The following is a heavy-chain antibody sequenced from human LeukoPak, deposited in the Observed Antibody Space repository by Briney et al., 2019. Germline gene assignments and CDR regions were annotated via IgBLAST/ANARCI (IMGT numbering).Heavy chain of an antibody. Sequence: ASVKVSCKASGYTFTSYGINWVRQAPGQGLEWLGWISAYNGNANYAQKLQGRVTMTTDTSMSTAYMELRSLRSDDTAVYYCARARDYYGSGSQLDYWGQGTLGTVSS. CDR2: ISAYNGNA. CDR3: ARARDYYGSGSQLDY. V-gene: IGHV1-18*01. D-gene: IGHD3-10*01. J-gene: IGHJ4*02. CDR1: GYTFTSYG.